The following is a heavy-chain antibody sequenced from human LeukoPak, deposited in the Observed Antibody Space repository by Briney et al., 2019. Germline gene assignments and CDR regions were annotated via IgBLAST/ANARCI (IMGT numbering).Heavy chain of an antibody. D-gene: IGHD1-26*01. J-gene: IGHJ4*02. Sequence: SETLSLTCAVYGGSFSGYYWSWIRQPPGKGLEWIGEINHSGSTNYNPSLKSRVTISVDTSKNQFSLRLSSVTAADTAVYYCARGQTIVGATGDFWGQGTLVNVSS. CDR3: ARGQTIVGATGDF. CDR1: GGSFSGYY. CDR2: INHSGST. V-gene: IGHV4-34*01.